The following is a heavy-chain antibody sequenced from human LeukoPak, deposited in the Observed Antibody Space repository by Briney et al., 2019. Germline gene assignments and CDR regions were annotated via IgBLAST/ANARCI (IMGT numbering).Heavy chain of an antibody. CDR3: ASPRGTYIDY. CDR1: GYSISTGYF. Sequence: PSETLSLTCAVSGYSISTGYFWGWIRQSPGQGLEWIGSIFHTGSASYNPSLKSRATLSVDNSKNEFSLKLTSVSAADTAIYYCASPRGTYIDYWGQGTLVIVSS. J-gene: IGHJ4*02. V-gene: IGHV4-38-2*01. D-gene: IGHD3-16*01. CDR2: IFHTGSA.